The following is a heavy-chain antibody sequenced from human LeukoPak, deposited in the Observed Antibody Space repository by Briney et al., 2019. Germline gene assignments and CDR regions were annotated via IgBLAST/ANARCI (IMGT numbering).Heavy chain of an antibody. CDR1: GGSISSGSHY. Sequence: SQTLSLTCTVSGGSISSGSHYWSWIRQPAGKGLEWIGRIYTSGSTNYNPSLKSRVTISVDTSKNQFSLKLSSVTAADTAVYYCARTLMGVVVVITPDDAFDIRGQGTMVTVSS. CDR3: ARTLMGVVVVITPDDAFDI. J-gene: IGHJ3*02. V-gene: IGHV4-61*02. CDR2: IYTSGST. D-gene: IGHD3-22*01.